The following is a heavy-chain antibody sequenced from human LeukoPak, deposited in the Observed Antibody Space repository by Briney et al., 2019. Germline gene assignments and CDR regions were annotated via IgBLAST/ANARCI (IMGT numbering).Heavy chain of an antibody. V-gene: IGHV1-69*13. CDR2: IIPIFGTA. D-gene: IGHD3-10*01. Sequence: SVKVSCKASGGTFSNYAISWVRQAPGQGLEWMGGIIPIFGTANYAQKFQGRVTITADESTSTAYMELSSLRSEDTAVYYCARSTNSRPYYYGSGNYFDYWGQGTLVTVSS. J-gene: IGHJ4*02. CDR1: GGTFSNYA. CDR3: ARSTNSRPYYYGSGNYFDY.